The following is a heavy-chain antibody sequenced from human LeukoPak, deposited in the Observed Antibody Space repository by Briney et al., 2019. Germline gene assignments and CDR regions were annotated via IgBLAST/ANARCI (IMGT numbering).Heavy chain of an antibody. V-gene: IGHV3-21*01. Sequence: GGSLRLSCAASGFTFSSYSMNWVRQAPGKGLEWVSSISSSSSYIYYADSVKGRFTISRDNAKNSLYLQMNCLRAEDTAVYYCARSLRFLEWLLDYWGQGTLVTVSS. CDR3: ARSLRFLEWLLDY. CDR1: GFTFSSYS. CDR2: ISSSSSYI. J-gene: IGHJ4*02. D-gene: IGHD3-3*01.